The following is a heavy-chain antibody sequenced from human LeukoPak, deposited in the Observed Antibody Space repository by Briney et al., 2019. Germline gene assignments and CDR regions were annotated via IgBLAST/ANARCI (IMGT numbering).Heavy chain of an antibody. CDR1: GGSIRSYY. D-gene: IGHD1-26*01. CDR2: IYYSGST. Sequence: SETLSLTCTVSGGSIRSYYWSWIRQPPGKGLEWIGYIYYSGSTNYNPSLKSRVTISVDTSKNQFSLKLSSVTAADTAVYYCARAPSVGATSYFDYWGQGTLVTVSS. J-gene: IGHJ4*02. CDR3: ARAPSVGATSYFDY. V-gene: IGHV4-59*01.